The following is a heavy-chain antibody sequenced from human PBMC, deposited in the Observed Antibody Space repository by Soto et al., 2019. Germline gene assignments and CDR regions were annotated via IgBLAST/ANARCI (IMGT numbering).Heavy chain of an antibody. D-gene: IGHD1-26*01. Sequence: PGESLTISCKGSGYSFTSYWIGWVRQMPGKGLEWMGIIYPGDSDTRYSPSFQGQVTISAAKSISTAYLQWSSLKASDTAMYYCATPAESHYPLYCFDSWGQVPLVTFST. CDR2: IYPGDSDT. CDR3: ATPAESHYPLYCFDS. CDR1: GYSFTSYW. V-gene: IGHV5-51*01. J-gene: IGHJ4*02.